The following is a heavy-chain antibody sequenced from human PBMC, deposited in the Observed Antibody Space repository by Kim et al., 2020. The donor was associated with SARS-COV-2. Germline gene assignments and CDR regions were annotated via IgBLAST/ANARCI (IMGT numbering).Heavy chain of an antibody. CDR3: AKDLRAYGSGKDY. V-gene: IGHV3-23*01. D-gene: IGHD3-10*01. Sequence: AGSGKGRFTISRDNSKNTLYLQMNSLRAEDTAVYYCAKDLRAYGSGKDYWGQGTLVTVSS. J-gene: IGHJ4*02.